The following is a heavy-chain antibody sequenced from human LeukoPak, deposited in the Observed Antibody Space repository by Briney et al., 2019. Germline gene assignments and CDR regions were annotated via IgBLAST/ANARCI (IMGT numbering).Heavy chain of an antibody. Sequence: GASVKVSCKASGYTFTSYGISWVRQAPGQGLEWMGWIGAYNGNTNYAQKLQGRVTMTTDTSTSTAYMELRSLRSDDTAVYYCARAPPIVGATSVWFDPWGQGTLVTVSS. D-gene: IGHD1-26*01. CDR2: IGAYNGNT. J-gene: IGHJ5*02. CDR1: GYTFTSYG. V-gene: IGHV1-18*01. CDR3: ARAPPIVGATSVWFDP.